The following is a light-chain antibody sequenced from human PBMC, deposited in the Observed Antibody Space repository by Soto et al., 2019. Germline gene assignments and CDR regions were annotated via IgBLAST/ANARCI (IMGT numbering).Light chain of an antibody. CDR1: SSDVGAYDY. CDR2: DVT. V-gene: IGLV2-14*01. Sequence: QSALTQPASVSGAPGQSITISCTGTSSDVGAYDYVSWYQQHPGKAPKLMIYDVTNRPSGVSNRFSGSKSGDTASLTISGLQAEDEADYYCISYTTSSSLGLFGTGTKLTVL. CDR3: ISYTTSSSLGL. J-gene: IGLJ1*01.